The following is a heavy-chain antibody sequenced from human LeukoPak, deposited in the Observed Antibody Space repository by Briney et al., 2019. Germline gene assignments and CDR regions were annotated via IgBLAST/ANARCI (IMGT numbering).Heavy chain of an antibody. D-gene: IGHD5-18*01. Sequence: SVKVSCKASGGTFSGYAISWVRQAPGQGLEWMGGIIPIFGTANYAQKFQGRVTITADESTSTAYMELSSLRSEDTAVYYCASGGRAGYSYGEIDYWGQGTLVTASS. CDR2: IIPIFGTA. V-gene: IGHV1-69*13. CDR3: ASGGRAGYSYGEIDY. J-gene: IGHJ4*02. CDR1: GGTFSGYA.